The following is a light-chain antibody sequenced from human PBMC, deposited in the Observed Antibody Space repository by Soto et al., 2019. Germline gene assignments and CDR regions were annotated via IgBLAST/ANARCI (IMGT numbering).Light chain of an antibody. CDR1: ESINRH. J-gene: IGKJ5*01. Sequence: DIQMTQSPSSLSASVGDRVTITCRASESINRHLNWYQQKPGKAPKLLIYAASILQNGVPSRFSGSGSGTYFTLTISNLQPEDFATYYWQQSYSTLSITFGQGTRLEI. V-gene: IGKV1-39*01. CDR2: AAS. CDR3: QQSYSTLSIT.